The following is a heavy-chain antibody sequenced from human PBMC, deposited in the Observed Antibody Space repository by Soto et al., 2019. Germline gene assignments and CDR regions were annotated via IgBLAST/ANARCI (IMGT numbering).Heavy chain of an antibody. CDR2: INPNDGTA. CDR1: GYTFTSYY. J-gene: IGHJ6*03. Sequence: QVQLVQSGAEVKKPGASVKVSCEASGYTFTSYYMHWVRQAPGQGLEWVGIINPNDGTATYAQRFQGRGTMTRDTSTSTVYVELSSLRSDDTAVYFWARAGNAYYHYYMDVWGKGTTVTVSS. V-gene: IGHV1-46*03. CDR3: ARAGNAYYHYYMDV. D-gene: IGHD1-1*01.